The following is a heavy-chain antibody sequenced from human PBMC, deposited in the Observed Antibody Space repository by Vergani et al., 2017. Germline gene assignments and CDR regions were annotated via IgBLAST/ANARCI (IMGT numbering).Heavy chain of an antibody. CDR2: ISAYNGNT. J-gene: IGHJ4*02. V-gene: IGHV1-18*01. CDR3: ARVYYDILTGNRCYYFDY. CDR1: GYTFTSYG. Sequence: QVQLVQSGAEVKKPGASLKVSCKASGYTFTSYGISWVRQAPGQGLEWMGWISAYNGNTNYAQKLQGRVTMTTDTSTSTAYMELRSLRSDDTAVYYCARVYYDILTGNRCYYFDYWGQGTLVTVSS. D-gene: IGHD3-9*01.